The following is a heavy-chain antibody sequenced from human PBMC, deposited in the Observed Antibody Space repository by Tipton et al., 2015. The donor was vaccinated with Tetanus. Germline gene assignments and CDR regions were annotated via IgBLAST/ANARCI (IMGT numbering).Heavy chain of an antibody. J-gene: IGHJ4*02. V-gene: IGHV4-61*01. CDR1: GGSVSSGSYY. D-gene: IGHD3-3*01. CDR2: TLYGKST. CDR3: ARIPDYWSGYFDF. Sequence: GLVKPSETLSLTCTVFGGSVSSGSYYWSWVRQAPGKGLEYIGYTLYGKSTHYNPSLKSRLSMSADPAKNQFSLRLTSVTAADTAVYYCARIPDYWSGYFDFWGEGTLVTVSS.